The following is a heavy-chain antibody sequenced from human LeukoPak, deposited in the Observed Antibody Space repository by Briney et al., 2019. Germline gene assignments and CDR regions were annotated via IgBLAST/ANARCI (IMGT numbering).Heavy chain of an antibody. V-gene: IGHV3-30*18. J-gene: IGHJ4*02. CDR1: GFTFSSSG. CDR2: ISYDGSNK. CDR3: AKDPIFSGSYGVFDY. Sequence: GGSLRLSCAASGFTFSSSGMHWVRQAPGKGLEWVAVISYDGSNKYYADSVKGRFTFSRDNSKNTLYLQMNSLRAGDTAVYYCAKDPIFSGSYGVFDYWGLGTLVTVSS. D-gene: IGHD1-26*01.